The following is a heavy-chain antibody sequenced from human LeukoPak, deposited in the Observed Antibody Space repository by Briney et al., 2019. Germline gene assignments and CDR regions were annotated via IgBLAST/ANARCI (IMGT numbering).Heavy chain of an antibody. Sequence: SVTVSFKSSVGTFIIYAISWVRQAPGQGLEWMGGIIPIFGTANYAQKFQGRVTITTDESTSTAYMELSSLRSEDTAVYYCATNYYDSSGYYYGFDYWGQGTLVTVSS. CDR2: IIPIFGTA. V-gene: IGHV1-69*05. CDR3: ATNYYDSSGYYYGFDY. D-gene: IGHD3-22*01. J-gene: IGHJ4*02. CDR1: VGTFIIYA.